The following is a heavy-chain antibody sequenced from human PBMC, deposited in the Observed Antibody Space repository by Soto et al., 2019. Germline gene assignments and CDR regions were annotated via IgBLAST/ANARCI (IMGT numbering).Heavy chain of an antibody. CDR3: ARYIPGVRYYGMEV. CDR1: GFTCSSYS. CDR2: ISDSGTLT. J-gene: IGHJ6*02. V-gene: IGHV3-23*01. D-gene: IGHD2-2*01. Sequence: GGSLRLSCAASGFTCSSYSMNWVRQAPGKGLEWVSLISDSGTLTYYADSVKGRFTISRDNSGNTLFLQMYSLRAEDTAVYYCARYIPGVRYYGMEVWGQGTTVTVSS.